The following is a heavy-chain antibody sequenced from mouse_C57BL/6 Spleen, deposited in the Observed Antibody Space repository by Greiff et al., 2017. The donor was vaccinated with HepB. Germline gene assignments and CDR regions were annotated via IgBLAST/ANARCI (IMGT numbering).Heavy chain of an antibody. D-gene: IGHD1-2*01. J-gene: IGHJ1*03. CDR3: AREATKTYWYFDV. CDR1: GFTFSDYY. CDR2: INYDGSST. V-gene: IGHV5-16*01. Sequence: EVNVVESEGGLVQPGSSMKLSCTASGFTFSDYYMAWVRQVPEKGLEWVANINYDGSSTYYLDSLKSRFIISRDNAKNILYLQMSSLKSEDTATYYCAREATKTYWYFDVWGTGTTVTVSS.